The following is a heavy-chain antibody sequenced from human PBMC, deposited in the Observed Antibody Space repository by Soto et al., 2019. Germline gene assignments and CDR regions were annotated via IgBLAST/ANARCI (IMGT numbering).Heavy chain of an antibody. CDR1: GFTFSNYG. J-gene: IGHJ4*02. Sequence: QVQLVESGGGVVQPGRSLRLSCAASGFTFSNYGMHWVRQAPGKGLEWVAVTSYDGSNKYYLESVQGRFTISRDNSRNTLYLQMNSLRPEDTAVYYCATRGTTGQFDYWGQGNLVIVSS. D-gene: IGHD4-17*01. CDR3: ATRGTTGQFDY. V-gene: IGHV3-30*03. CDR2: TSYDGSNK.